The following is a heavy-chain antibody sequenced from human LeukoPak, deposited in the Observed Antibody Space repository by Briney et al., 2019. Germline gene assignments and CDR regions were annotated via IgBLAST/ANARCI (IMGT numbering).Heavy chain of an antibody. CDR2: MYCSGNT. Sequence: SETLSLTCTVSGGSISNSNYYWGWIPQPPGKGLEWIISMYCSGNTYYNPSLKSPATISVDTSNNHSSLKLSTVTAADTALYCGARHGRMGRINTSYWGQGTLVTVSS. D-gene: IGHD2-15*01. CDR1: GGSISNSNYY. V-gene: IGHV4-39*01. CDR3: ARHGRMGRINTSY. J-gene: IGHJ4*02.